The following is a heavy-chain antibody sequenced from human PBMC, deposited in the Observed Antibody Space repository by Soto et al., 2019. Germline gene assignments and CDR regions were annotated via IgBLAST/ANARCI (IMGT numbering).Heavy chain of an antibody. CDR3: ASPRLGYCSGTCSGWGYFDY. CDR2: INPSGNST. J-gene: IGHJ4*02. Sequence: QVQLVQSGAEVKEPGASVKVSCKASGYNFTSQYMHWVRQAPGQGLEWMAIINPSGNSTSYSQKCQGRLTVTRDTSTSTVSMELSSLRSDDSAVYFCASPRLGYCSGTCSGWGYFDYWGQGTLVTVS. V-gene: IGHV1-46*01. D-gene: IGHD2-2*01. CDR1: GYNFTSQY.